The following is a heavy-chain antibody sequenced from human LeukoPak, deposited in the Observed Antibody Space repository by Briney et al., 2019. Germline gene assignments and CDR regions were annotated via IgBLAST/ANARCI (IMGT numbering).Heavy chain of an antibody. V-gene: IGHV4-34*01. CDR1: GGSFSGYY. CDR2: IYYSGST. J-gene: IGHJ4*02. CDR3: ARGRYYFDY. Sequence: SETLSLTCGVSGGSFSGYYWNWIRQPPGKGLEWIGSIYYSGSTYYNPSLKSRVTISVDMSKNQFSLKLSSVTAADTAVYYCARGRYYFDYWGQGTLVTVSS.